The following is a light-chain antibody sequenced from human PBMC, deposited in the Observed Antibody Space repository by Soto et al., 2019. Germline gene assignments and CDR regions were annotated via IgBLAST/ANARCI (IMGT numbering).Light chain of an antibody. CDR1: QSVRSW. V-gene: IGKV1-5*01. J-gene: IGKJ4*01. Sequence: DIQMTQSPSSLYASVGDRGTITCRASQSVRSWLAWYRQRPGSAPKFLIYDASSLESRVPSRFSGSGSGTEFTLTISNLQPDDFATYYCQQYDNYPLTFGGGTKVDIK. CDR2: DAS. CDR3: QQYDNYPLT.